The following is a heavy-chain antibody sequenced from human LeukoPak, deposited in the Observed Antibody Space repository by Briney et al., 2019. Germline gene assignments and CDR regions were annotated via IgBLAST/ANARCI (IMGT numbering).Heavy chain of an antibody. CDR2: INTNTGNP. CDR3: AREVAGPDHYGMDV. CDR1: GYTFTSYA. J-gene: IGHJ6*02. D-gene: IGHD6-19*01. Sequence: GASVKVSCKASGYTFTSYAMNWVRQAPGQGLEWVGWINTNTGNPTYAQGFTGRFVFSLDTSVSTAYLQISSLKAEDTAVYYCAREVAGPDHYGMDVWGQGTTVTVSS. V-gene: IGHV7-4-1*02.